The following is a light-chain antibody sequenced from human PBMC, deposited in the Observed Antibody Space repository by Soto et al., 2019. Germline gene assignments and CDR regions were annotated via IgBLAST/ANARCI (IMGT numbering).Light chain of an antibody. CDR1: QSVSSN. J-gene: IGKJ4*01. Sequence: EIVMTQSPATLSVSPGERATLSCRASQSVSSNLAWYQQKPGQAPRLIIYGASTRATGIPARFSGSGSGTELTLTISILQSEDFAVYYCQQYNNWPPLTFGGGTKVEIK. CDR3: QQYNNWPPLT. CDR2: GAS. V-gene: IGKV3-15*01.